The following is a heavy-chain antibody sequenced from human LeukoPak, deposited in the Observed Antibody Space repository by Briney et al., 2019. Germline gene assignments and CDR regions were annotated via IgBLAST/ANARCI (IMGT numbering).Heavy chain of an antibody. D-gene: IGHD1-26*01. V-gene: IGHV3-74*01. J-gene: IGHJ4*02. CDR3: ARDTIVGATVFDN. CDR1: TFNFSDYG. Sequence: GGSLRLSCGDSTFNFSDYGMHWVRQAPGKGLVWVARIKSDGSRTSYADSVQGRFTISRDNAKNTLYLQMNSLRAEDTAVYYCARDTIVGATVFDNWGQGTLVTVSS. CDR2: IKSDGSRT.